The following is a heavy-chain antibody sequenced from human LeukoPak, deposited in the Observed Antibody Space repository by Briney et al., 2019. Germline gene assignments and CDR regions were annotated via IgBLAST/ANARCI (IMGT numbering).Heavy chain of an antibody. CDR3: ARKGEQQLDDAFDI. D-gene: IGHD6-13*01. V-gene: IGHV4-4*07. CDR2: IYTSGST. J-gene: IGHJ3*02. CDR1: GGSISSYY. Sequence: SETLSLTCTVSGGSISSYYWSWIRQPAGKGLEWIGRIYTSGSTNYSPSLKSRVTMSVDTSKNQFSLKLSSVTAADTAVYYCARKGEQQLDDAFDIWGQGTMVTVSS.